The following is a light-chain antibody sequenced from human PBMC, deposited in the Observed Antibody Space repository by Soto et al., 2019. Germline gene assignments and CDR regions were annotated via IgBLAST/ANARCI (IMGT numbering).Light chain of an antibody. CDR3: QQYNNWPPIT. J-gene: IGKJ5*01. CDR2: GAS. CDR1: QSVSRN. V-gene: IGKV3-15*01. Sequence: EIVLTQSTATLSLSPGERATLSCRASQSVSRNLALYQQKPGQAPRLLLYGASTRATGNPARFSGSGSGTEFTLTISSLQSEDFAVYYCQQYNNWPPITFGQGTRLEI.